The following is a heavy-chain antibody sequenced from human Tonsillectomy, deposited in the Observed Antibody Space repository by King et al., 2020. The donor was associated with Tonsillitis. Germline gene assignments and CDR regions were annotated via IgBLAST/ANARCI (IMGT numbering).Heavy chain of an antibody. D-gene: IGHD3-16*01. Sequence: QLVQSGGGLVQPGGSLRLSCAASGFTLSNYWMTWVLQAPGKGLEWVANIKEDGSEKYYVDSVKGRFTISRDNAKNSLYLQMNSLRAEDTAVYYCAREGMRFGFDIWGQGTMVTVSS. CDR3: AREGMRFGFDI. CDR1: GFTLSNYW. J-gene: IGHJ3*02. V-gene: IGHV3-7*01. CDR2: IKEDGSEK.